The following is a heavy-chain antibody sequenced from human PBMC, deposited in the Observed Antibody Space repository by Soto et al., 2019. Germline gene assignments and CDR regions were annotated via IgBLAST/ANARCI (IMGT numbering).Heavy chain of an antibody. V-gene: IGHV1-2*02. Sequence: ASVKVSCKASGYTFTGHYMHWVRQAPGQGLEWLGWINPNGGGTKYAQKFQGRVTMTRDTSLSTAYIELSSLRSDDTAVYYCWRDSGQLGYHYGVDVWGQGTAVTVSS. CDR2: INPNGGGT. CDR1: GYTFTGHY. J-gene: IGHJ6*02. CDR3: WRDSGQLGYHYGVDV. D-gene: IGHD6-13*01.